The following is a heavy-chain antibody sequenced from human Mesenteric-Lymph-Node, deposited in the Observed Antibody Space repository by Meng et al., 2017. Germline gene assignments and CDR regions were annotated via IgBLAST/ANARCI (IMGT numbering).Heavy chain of an antibody. D-gene: IGHD3-22*01. Sequence: GESLKISCQGSGYSFNTYWIGWVRQRPGKGLEWMGIINPGDSDTQYSPSFQGRVTISADKSITTVYVQWNSLRASDSAMYYCAGRPLNVAYYDSSGFDWGQGTLVTVSS. CDR2: INPGDSDT. V-gene: IGHV5-51*01. CDR1: GYSFNTYW. CDR3: AGRPLNVAYYDSSGFD. J-gene: IGHJ4*02.